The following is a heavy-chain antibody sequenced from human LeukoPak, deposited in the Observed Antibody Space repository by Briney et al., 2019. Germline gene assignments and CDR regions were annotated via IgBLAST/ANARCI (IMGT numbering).Heavy chain of an antibody. J-gene: IGHJ4*02. V-gene: IGHV3-66*01. CDR2: IYSGGST. CDR3: ARGSAGGYSYGLL. D-gene: IGHD5-18*01. Sequence: GGSLTLSCAASGFTVSNNYMRWVRQAPGKGLEWVSLIYSGGSTYYADSVKGRFIISRDNSKNTLYLQMNSLRAEDTAVYYCARGSAGGYSYGLLWGQGTLVTVSS. CDR1: GFTVSNNY.